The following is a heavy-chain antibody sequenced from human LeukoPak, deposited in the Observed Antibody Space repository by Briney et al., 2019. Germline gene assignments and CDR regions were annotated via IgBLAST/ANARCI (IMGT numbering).Heavy chain of an antibody. Sequence: PSETLSLTCAVYGGSFSGYYWSWIRQPPGKGLEWIGEINHSGSTNYNPSLKSRVTISVDTSKNQFSLKLSSVTAADTAVYYCARGRDSGSYYADDYWGQGTLVTVSS. CDR2: INHSGST. D-gene: IGHD1-26*01. CDR1: GGSFSGYY. V-gene: IGHV4-34*01. J-gene: IGHJ4*02. CDR3: ARGRDSGSYYADDY.